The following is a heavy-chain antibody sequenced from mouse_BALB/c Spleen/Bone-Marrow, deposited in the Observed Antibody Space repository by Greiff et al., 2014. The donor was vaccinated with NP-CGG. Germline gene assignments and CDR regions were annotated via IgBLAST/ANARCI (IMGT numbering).Heavy chain of an antibody. Sequence: EVQLQQSGTVLARPGASVKMSCKASGYTFTSFWMHWVKQRPGQGLEWIGAVYPGNNDTNYNQNFKGKAKLTAVTSTSTAYMEFSSLTNEDSAVYYCTRYFCGGGDWYFDVWGAGTTVTVSS. D-gene: IGHD6-1*01. CDR3: TRYFCGGGDWYFDV. V-gene: IGHV1-5*01. J-gene: IGHJ1*01. CDR1: GYTFTSFW. CDR2: VYPGNNDT.